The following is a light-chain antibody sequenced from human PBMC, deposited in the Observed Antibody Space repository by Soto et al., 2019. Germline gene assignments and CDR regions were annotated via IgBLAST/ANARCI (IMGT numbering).Light chain of an antibody. Sequence: QSALTQPASVSGSPGQSITISCTGTNSDVGDYNYVSWYQQHPGKAPKLVIYDVNNRPSGVSDRFSGSKSGNTASLTISGLQAEDEADYYCSSYTRCDTDVFGTGTKLTVL. J-gene: IGLJ1*01. V-gene: IGLV2-14*01. CDR3: SSYTRCDTDV. CDR2: DVN. CDR1: NSDVGDYNY.